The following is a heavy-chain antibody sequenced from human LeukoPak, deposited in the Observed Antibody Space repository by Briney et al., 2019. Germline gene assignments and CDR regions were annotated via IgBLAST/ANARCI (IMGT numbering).Heavy chain of an antibody. CDR3: ARGEYDFWSSYTLNNWFDP. CDR2: IYYSGST. V-gene: IGHV4-31*03. CDR1: GGSISSGGYY. Sequence: SQTLSLTCIVSGGSISSGGYYWSWIRQHPGKGLEWIGYIYYSGSTYYNPSLKSRVTISVDTSKNQFSLKLSSVTAADTAVYYCARGEYDFWSSYTLNNWFDPWGQGTLVTVSS. J-gene: IGHJ5*02. D-gene: IGHD3-3*01.